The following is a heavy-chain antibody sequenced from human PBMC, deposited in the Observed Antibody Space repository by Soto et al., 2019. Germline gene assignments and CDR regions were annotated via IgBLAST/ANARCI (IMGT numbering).Heavy chain of an antibody. V-gene: IGHV3-7*03. CDR1: GFTFTDFY. J-gene: IGHJ4*02. D-gene: IGHD4-4*01. CDR3: AGWGGHDYNY. CDR2: IRPDGSET. Sequence: EVQLVQSGGCLVQPGGSLRLSCVGSGFTFTDFYMNWVRQAPGKGLEWVANIRPDGSETNYVESVKGRFNTSRDNAKNSLFLQMNSLRADDTAVYYCAGWGGHDYNYWGQGILVTVSS.